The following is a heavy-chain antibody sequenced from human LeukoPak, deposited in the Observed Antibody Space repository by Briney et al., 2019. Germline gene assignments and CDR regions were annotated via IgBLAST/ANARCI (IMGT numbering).Heavy chain of an antibody. D-gene: IGHD2-2*02. J-gene: IGHJ4*02. CDR2: ISGHGDST. V-gene: IGHV3-23*01. CDR3: ARDSLKTIIPIDY. Sequence: PGGSLRLSCAASGLAFSNYAMSWVRQAPGKGLEWISAISGHGDSTYYADSVNGRFTISRDNAKNSLYLQMNSLRAEDTAVYYCARDSLKTIIPIDYWGQGTLVTVSS. CDR1: GLAFSNYA.